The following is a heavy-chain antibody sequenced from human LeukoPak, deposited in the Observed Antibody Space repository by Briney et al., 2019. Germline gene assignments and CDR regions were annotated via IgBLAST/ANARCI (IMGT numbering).Heavy chain of an antibody. V-gene: IGHV1-18*01. J-gene: IGHJ4*02. Sequence: ASVKVSCKASGYIFTSYGVSWVRQAPGQGLEWMGWISAFNGNTNYAQKFRGRVTMTTEASTSTAYMELRSLRSDDTAFYYCEREPGLARSTFFDYWGQGTLVTVST. CDR1: GYIFTSYG. CDR2: ISAFNGNT. D-gene: IGHD3-16*01. CDR3: EREPGLARSTFFDY.